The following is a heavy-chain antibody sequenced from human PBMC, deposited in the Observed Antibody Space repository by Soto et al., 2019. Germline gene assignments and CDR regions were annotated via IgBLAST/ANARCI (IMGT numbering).Heavy chain of an antibody. CDR1: GFTFSSYW. V-gene: IGHV3-7*01. J-gene: IGHJ6*02. CDR2: IKQDGSEK. CDR3: ARDPNIVLVPAALRSYYYYYGMDV. D-gene: IGHD2-2*01. Sequence: GGSLRLSCAASGFTFSSYWMSWVRQAPGKGLGWVANIKQDGSEKYYVDSVKGRFTISRDNAKNSLYLQMNSLRAEDTAVYYCARDPNIVLVPAALRSYYYYYGMDVWGQGTTVTVSS.